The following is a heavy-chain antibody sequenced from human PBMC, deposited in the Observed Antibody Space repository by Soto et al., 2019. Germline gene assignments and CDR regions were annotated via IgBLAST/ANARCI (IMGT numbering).Heavy chain of an antibody. J-gene: IGHJ4*02. Sequence: GASVKVSCKASGGTFSSYAISWVRQAPGQGLEWMGGIIPIFGTANYAQKFQGRVTITADESTSTAYMELSSLRSEDTAVYYCARYHCSSTSCYTAFDYWGQGTLVTVSS. CDR3: ARYHCSSTSCYTAFDY. CDR2: IIPIFGTA. D-gene: IGHD2-2*02. V-gene: IGHV1-69*13. CDR1: GGTFSSYA.